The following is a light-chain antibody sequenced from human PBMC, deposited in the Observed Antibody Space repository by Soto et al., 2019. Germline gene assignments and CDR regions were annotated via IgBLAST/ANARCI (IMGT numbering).Light chain of an antibody. CDR2: AAS. Sequence: DIQMTQSPSSLSASVGDRVTTTCRASQSISTYLSWYHQEPRKAPRLVIYAASSLQSGVSSRFSGSGSGTEFTLTISSLQREDFGTYYCQQTYTYPNTFGQGTKVDIK. J-gene: IGKJ1*01. CDR1: QSISTY. V-gene: IGKV1-39*01. CDR3: QQTYTYPNT.